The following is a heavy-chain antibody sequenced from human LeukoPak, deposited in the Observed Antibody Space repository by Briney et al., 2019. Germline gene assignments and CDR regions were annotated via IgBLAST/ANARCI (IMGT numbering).Heavy chain of an antibody. CDR3: ASCYPGYCSSTSCYREGYFDY. J-gene: IGHJ4*02. D-gene: IGHD2-2*02. CDR1: GFTFSSYS. CDR2: ISSSSSTI. Sequence: PGGSLRLSCAASGFTFSSYSMNWVRQAPGKGLEWVSYISSSSSTIYYADSVKGRFTISRDNAKNSLYLQMNSLRAEDTAVYYCASCYPGYCSSTSCYREGYFDYWGQGTLVTVSS. V-gene: IGHV3-48*01.